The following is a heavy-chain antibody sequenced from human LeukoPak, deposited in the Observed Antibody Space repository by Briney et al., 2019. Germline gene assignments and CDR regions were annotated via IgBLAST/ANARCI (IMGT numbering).Heavy chain of an antibody. V-gene: IGHV3-30*04. CDR3: ARGPAPYDY. CDR1: GFTFSSYA. Sequence: AGGSLRLSCAASGFTFSSYAMHWVRQAPGKGLEWVAVISYDGSNKYYADSVKGRFTISRDNSKNTLYLQMNSLRAEDTAVYYCARGPAPYDYWGQGTLVTVSS. CDR2: ISYDGSNK. J-gene: IGHJ4*02.